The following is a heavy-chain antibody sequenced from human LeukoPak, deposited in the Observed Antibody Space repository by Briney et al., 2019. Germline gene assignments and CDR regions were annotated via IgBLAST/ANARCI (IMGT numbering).Heavy chain of an antibody. D-gene: IGHD4-17*01. J-gene: IGHJ5*02. CDR2: ISYDGSNK. V-gene: IGHV3-30*18. Sequence: GGSLRLSCAASGFTFSSYGMHWVRQAPGEGLEWVAVISYDGSNKYYADSVKGRFTISRDNSKNTLYLQMNSLRAEDTAVYYCAKDRPYGDPGFADNWFDPWGQGTLVTVSS. CDR3: AKDRPYGDPGFADNWFDP. CDR1: GFTFSSYG.